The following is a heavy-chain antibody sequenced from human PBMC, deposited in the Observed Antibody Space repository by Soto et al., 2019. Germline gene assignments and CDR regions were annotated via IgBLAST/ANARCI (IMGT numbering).Heavy chain of an antibody. CDR3: ARDTVRAGDSYDSYGMDV. Sequence: EVQLVESGGGLVKPGGSLRLSCAASGFTFSSYSMNWVRQAPGKGLEWVSSISSSSSYIYYADSVKGRFTISRDNAKNSLYLQMNSLRAEDTAVYYCARDTVRAGDSYDSYGMDVWGQGTTVTVSS. J-gene: IGHJ6*02. CDR2: ISSSSSYI. V-gene: IGHV3-21*01. D-gene: IGHD4-4*01. CDR1: GFTFSSYS.